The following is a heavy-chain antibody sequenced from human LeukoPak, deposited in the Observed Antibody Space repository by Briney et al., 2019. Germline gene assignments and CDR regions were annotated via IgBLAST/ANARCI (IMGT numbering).Heavy chain of an antibody. J-gene: IGHJ3*02. V-gene: IGHV1-69*01. Sequence: ASVKVSCKASGGTFSSYAISWVRQAPGQGLEWMGGIIPIFGTANYAQKFQGRVTITADESTSTAYMELSSLRSEDTAVYYCARERVTTTAFDIWGQGTMVTVSS. D-gene: IGHD5-12*01. CDR3: ARERVTTTAFDI. CDR2: IIPIFGTA. CDR1: GGTFSSYA.